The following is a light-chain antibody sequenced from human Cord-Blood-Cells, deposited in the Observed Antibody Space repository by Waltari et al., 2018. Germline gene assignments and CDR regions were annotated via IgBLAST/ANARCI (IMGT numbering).Light chain of an antibody. J-gene: IGLJ2*01. Sequence: QSALTQPASVSGSPGQSITISCTGTSSDVGGYNYVSWYQQHPGKAPKLMIYDVSKRPSRVSNRFSGSKSGNPASLTISGLQAEDEADYYCSSYTSSSTPLFGGGTKLTVL. CDR3: SSYTSSSTPL. CDR1: SSDVGGYNY. V-gene: IGLV2-14*01. CDR2: DVS.